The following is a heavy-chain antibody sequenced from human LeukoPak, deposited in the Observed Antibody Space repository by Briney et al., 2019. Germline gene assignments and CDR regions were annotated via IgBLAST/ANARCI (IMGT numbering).Heavy chain of an antibody. CDR2: FIPILGIA. CDR3: ARDFYYDSSGYPYYFDY. V-gene: IGHV1-69*04. CDR1: GGTFSSYA. Sequence: SVKVSCKASGGTFSSYAISWVRQAPGQGLEWMGRFIPILGIANYAQKFQGRVTITADKSTSTAYMELSSLRSEDTAVYYCARDFYYDSSGYPYYFDYWGQGTLVTVSS. J-gene: IGHJ4*02. D-gene: IGHD3-22*01.